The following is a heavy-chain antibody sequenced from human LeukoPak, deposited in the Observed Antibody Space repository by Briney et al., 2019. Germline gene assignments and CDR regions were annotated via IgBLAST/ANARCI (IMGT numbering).Heavy chain of an antibody. CDR2: INPNCGDT. CDR3: ASLRLVDY. V-gene: IGHV1-2*02. D-gene: IGHD6-19*01. CDR1: GYTFTGYY. Sequence: ASVKVSCKASGYTFTGYYMHWVRQAPGQGLEWMGWINPNCGDTSYAQKFQDRVTMTRDTSVTTAYMELTRLTPDDTAVYYCASLRLVDYWGQGTLVTVSS. J-gene: IGHJ4*02.